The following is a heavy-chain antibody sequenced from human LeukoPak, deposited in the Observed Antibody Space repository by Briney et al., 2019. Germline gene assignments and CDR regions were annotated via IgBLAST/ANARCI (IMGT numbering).Heavy chain of an antibody. D-gene: IGHD3-16*02. CDR1: GYTFTSYG. CDR2: ISAYNGNT. Sequence: GASVKVSCKASGYTFTSYGISWVRQAPGQRLEWMGWISAYNGNTNYAQKLQGRVTMTTDTSTSTAYMGLRNLRSDDTAVYYCARGSPRDDYVWGSYRYTWRVEAFDIWGQGTMVTVSS. V-gene: IGHV1-18*01. CDR3: ARGSPRDDYVWGSYRYTWRVEAFDI. J-gene: IGHJ3*02.